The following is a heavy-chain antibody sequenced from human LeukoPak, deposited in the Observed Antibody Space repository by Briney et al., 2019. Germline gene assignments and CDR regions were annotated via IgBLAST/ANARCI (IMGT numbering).Heavy chain of an antibody. J-gene: IGHJ5*02. V-gene: IGHV4-59*01. D-gene: IGHD3-10*01. Sequence: SETLSLTCTVSGGSISSYYWSWIRLPPGKGLEWIGYISYTWSTNYHPSFKSRVTMSMDTSKNQFSLNLTSVTAADTAVYYCARVTYGSWSYSDNWFDPWGQGTLVTVSS. CDR2: ISYTWST. CDR3: ARVTYGSWSYSDNWFDP. CDR1: GGSISSYY.